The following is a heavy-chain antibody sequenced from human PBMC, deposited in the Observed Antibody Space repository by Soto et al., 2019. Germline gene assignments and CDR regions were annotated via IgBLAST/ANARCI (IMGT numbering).Heavy chain of an antibody. D-gene: IGHD6-13*01. CDR1: GYSLTSYW. Sequence: VESLKISCNASGYSLTSYWIGWVRQRPGKGLEWMGIVYPGDSDTIYNPSFRGQVTISVDRSTSTAYLQWSSLKASDTAMYYCTRRAGYIDYWGQGTLVTVSS. CDR2: VYPGDSDT. V-gene: IGHV5-51*01. CDR3: TRRAGYIDY. J-gene: IGHJ4*02.